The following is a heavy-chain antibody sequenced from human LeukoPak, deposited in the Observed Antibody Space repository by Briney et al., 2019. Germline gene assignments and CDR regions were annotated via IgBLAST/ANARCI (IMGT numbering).Heavy chain of an antibody. CDR3: ASSTPGYSSSWYG. V-gene: IGHV1-2*06. CDR2: INPNGGGT. D-gene: IGHD6-13*01. Sequence: ASVKVSCKASGYTFTGYYMHWVRQAPGQGLEWVGRINPNGGGTNYAQKFQGRVTMTRDTSISTAYMELSRLRSDDTAVYYCASSTPGYSSSWYGWGQGTLVTVSS. J-gene: IGHJ4*02. CDR1: GYTFTGYY.